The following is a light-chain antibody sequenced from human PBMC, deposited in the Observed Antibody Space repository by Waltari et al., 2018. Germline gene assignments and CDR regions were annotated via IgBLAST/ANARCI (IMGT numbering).Light chain of an antibody. J-gene: IGLJ1*01. CDR2: EVT. CDR1: SSDVGAYNY. CDR3: CSHGGSNNFYI. V-gene: IGLV2-8*01. Sequence: QSALTQPPSASGSPGQSVTISCTGTSSDVGAYNYVSCYQTYPGKAPKLIIYEVTNRPSGVPDRFSCSKSGNTASLTVSGLQADDEADYYCCSHGGSNNFYIFGTGTTVTVL.